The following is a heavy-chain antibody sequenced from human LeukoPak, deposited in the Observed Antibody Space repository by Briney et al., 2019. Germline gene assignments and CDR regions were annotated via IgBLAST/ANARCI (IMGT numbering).Heavy chain of an antibody. CDR3: ARDQYGSGTYSPFTYWFDP. Sequence: SETLSLTCTVSGGSISSYYWSWIRQPAGKGLEWIGRIYTSGSTNYNPSLKSRVTMSVDTSKNQFSLKLNSVTAADTAVYYCARDQYGSGTYSPFTYWFDPWGQGTLVTVSS. V-gene: IGHV4-4*07. J-gene: IGHJ5*02. D-gene: IGHD3-10*01. CDR1: GGSISSYY. CDR2: IYTSGST.